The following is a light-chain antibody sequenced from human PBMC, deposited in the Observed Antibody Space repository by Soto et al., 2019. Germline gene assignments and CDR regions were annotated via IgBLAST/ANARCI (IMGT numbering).Light chain of an antibody. CDR1: QSVSIN. CDR3: QQYVTSTWA. Sequence: EIVMTQSPATLPVSPGGRATLSCRATQSVSINLSWYQRKPGQAPRLXIDGXSRMATGIPDRLSGSGSGTDFTLTISRLDPEDFAVYYFQQYVTSTWAFGQGTKVDIK. J-gene: IGKJ1*01. V-gene: IGKV3-20*01. CDR2: GXS.